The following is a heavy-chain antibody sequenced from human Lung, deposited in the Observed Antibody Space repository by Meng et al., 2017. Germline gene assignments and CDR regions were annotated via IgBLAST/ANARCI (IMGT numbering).Heavy chain of an antibody. V-gene: IGHV4-59*01. CDR3: ASLPPYGDYWFDP. Sequence: GSLRLSCTVSGGSISSYYWSWIRQPPGKGLEWIGYIYYSGSTNYNPSLKSRVTISVDTSKNQFSLKLSSVTAADTAVYYCASLPPYGDYWFDPWGHGNLV. CDR1: GGSISSYY. D-gene: IGHD4-17*01. CDR2: IYYSGST. J-gene: IGHJ5*02.